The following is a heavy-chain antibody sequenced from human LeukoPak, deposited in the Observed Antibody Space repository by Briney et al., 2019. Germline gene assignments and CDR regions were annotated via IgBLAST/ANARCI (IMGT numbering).Heavy chain of an antibody. V-gene: IGHV4-59*12. D-gene: IGHD4-23*01. CDR3: ARLNSYGGSYFDY. Sequence: PSETLSLTCTVSGGSISSYYWSWIRQPPGKGLEWIGYFYYSGNTNYNPSLKSRVTISVDTSKNQFSLKLSSVTAADTAVYYCARLNSYGGSYFDYWGQGTLVTVSS. J-gene: IGHJ4*02. CDR1: GGSISSYY. CDR2: FYYSGNT.